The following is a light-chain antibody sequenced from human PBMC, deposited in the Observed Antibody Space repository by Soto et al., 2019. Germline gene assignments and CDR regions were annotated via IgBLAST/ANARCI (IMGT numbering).Light chain of an antibody. CDR1: SSDVGGYNY. CDR3: NSRTRSGSSV. Sequence: QSALTQPASVSGSPGQSITISCTGASSDVGGYNYVSWYQQHPGRAPKLMLYEVSKRPSGVSNRFSGSKAGNTASLTISGLQADDEAEYYCNSRTRSGSSVFGGGTKLTVL. V-gene: IGLV2-14*01. J-gene: IGLJ2*01. CDR2: EVS.